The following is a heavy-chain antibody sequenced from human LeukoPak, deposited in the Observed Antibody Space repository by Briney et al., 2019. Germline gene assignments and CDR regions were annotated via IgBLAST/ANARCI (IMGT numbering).Heavy chain of an antibody. V-gene: IGHV4-34*01. CDR2: INHSGST. CDR3: AKDRVLARLELLRLFDY. D-gene: IGHD1-7*01. CDR1: GGSFSGHY. Sequence: PSETLSLTCAVYGGSFSGHYWSWIRQPPGKGLEWIGEINHSGSTNYNPSLESRVTISVDTSKNHFSLKLSSVTAADTAVYYCAKDRVLARLELLRLFDYWGQGTLVTVSS. J-gene: IGHJ4*02.